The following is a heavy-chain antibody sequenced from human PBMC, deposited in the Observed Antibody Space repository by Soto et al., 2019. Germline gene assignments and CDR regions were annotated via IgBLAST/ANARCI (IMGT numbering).Heavy chain of an antibody. V-gene: IGHV3-15*01. Sequence: EVQLVESGGGLVKPGGSLRLSCAASGFTFSNAWMSWVRQAPGKGLEWVGRIKSKTDGGTTDYAAPVKGRFTISRDDSKNTLYLQMNSLKSEDTAVYYCTAPPGAYYGSDLGWFYPWGQGTLVTVSS. CDR2: IKSKTDGGTT. J-gene: IGHJ5*02. CDR3: TAPPGAYYGSDLGWFYP. CDR1: GFTFSNAW. D-gene: IGHD3-10*01.